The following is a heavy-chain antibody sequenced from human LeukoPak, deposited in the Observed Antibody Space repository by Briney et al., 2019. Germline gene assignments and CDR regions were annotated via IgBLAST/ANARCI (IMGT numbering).Heavy chain of an antibody. CDR2: IPYDGSNK. CDR3: AKDYYDSSGYRPDWFDP. Sequence: GGSLRLSCAASGFTFSSYGMHWVRQAPGKGLEWVAVIPYDGSNKYYADSVKGRFTISRDNSKNTLYLQMNSLRAEDTAVYYCAKDYYDSSGYRPDWFDPWGQGTLVTVSS. J-gene: IGHJ5*02. CDR1: GFTFSSYG. D-gene: IGHD3-22*01. V-gene: IGHV3-30*18.